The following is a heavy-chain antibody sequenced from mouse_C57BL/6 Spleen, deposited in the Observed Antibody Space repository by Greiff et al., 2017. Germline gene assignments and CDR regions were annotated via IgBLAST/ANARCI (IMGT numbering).Heavy chain of an antibody. CDR3: ARRERSGPFAY. V-gene: IGHV8-12*01. CDR1: GFSLSTSGMG. D-gene: IGHD3-2*02. Sequence: QVTLKVCGPGILQSSQTLSLTCSFSGFSLSTSGMGVSWIRQPSGKGLEWLAHIYWDDDKRYNPSLKSRLTISKDTSRNQVFLKITSVDTADTATYYCARRERSGPFAYWGQGTLVTVSA. J-gene: IGHJ3*01. CDR2: IYWDDDK.